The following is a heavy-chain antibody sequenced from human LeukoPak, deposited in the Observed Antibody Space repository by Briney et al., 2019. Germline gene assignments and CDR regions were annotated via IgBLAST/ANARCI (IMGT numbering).Heavy chain of an antibody. D-gene: IGHD2-2*01. V-gene: IGHV4-34*01. J-gene: IGHJ5*02. CDR2: INHSGST. CDR3: ARGPGAIVVVLAASNWFDP. CDR1: GGSFSGYY. Sequence: PSETLSLTCAVYGGSFSGYYWSWIRQPPGKGLEWIGEINHSGSTNYNPSLKSRVTISVDTSKNQFSLKLSSVTAADTAVYYCARGPGAIVVVLAASNWFDPWGQGTLVTVSS.